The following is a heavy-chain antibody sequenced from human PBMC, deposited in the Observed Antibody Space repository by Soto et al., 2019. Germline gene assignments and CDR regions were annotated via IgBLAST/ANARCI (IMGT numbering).Heavy chain of an antibody. CDR1: GGSISSSSYY. CDR3: AAGTTIGVLGYYYYYGMDV. V-gene: IGHV4-39*01. CDR2: IYYSGST. D-gene: IGHD5-12*01. Sequence: PSETLSLTCTVSGGSISSSSYYWGWIRQPPGKGLEWIGSIYYSGSTYYNPSLKSRVTISVDTSKNQFSLKLSSVTAADTAVYYCAAGTTIGVLGYYYYYGMDVWGKGATVNVS. J-gene: IGHJ6*04.